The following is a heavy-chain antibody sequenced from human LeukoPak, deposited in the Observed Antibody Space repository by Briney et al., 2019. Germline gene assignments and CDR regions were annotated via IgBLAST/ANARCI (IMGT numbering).Heavy chain of an antibody. V-gene: IGHV3-7*01. Sequence: GGSLRLSCAASGFTFSSYWMSWVRQAPGKGLEWVANIKQDGSEKYYVDSVKGRFTISRDNAKYSLYLQMNSLRAEDTAVYYCARSDYGDYVGYWGQGNPVTVSS. J-gene: IGHJ4*02. CDR3: ARSDYGDYVGY. D-gene: IGHD4-17*01. CDR1: GFTFSSYW. CDR2: IKQDGSEK.